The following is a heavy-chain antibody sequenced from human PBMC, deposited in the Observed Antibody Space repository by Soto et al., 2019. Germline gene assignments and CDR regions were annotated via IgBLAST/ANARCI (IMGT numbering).Heavy chain of an antibody. Sequence: GGSLRLSCGGSGFSFDDYTMHWVRQAPGKGPEWVASLSWNSGFSGYADSVKGRFTISRDNAQSSVHLQMNNLRTEDTALYYCAKGRGTIVVTDAYDIWGQGTMVTVSS. D-gene: IGHD3-22*01. V-gene: IGHV3-9*01. J-gene: IGHJ3*02. CDR1: GFSFDDYT. CDR2: LSWNSGFS. CDR3: AKGRGTIVVTDAYDI.